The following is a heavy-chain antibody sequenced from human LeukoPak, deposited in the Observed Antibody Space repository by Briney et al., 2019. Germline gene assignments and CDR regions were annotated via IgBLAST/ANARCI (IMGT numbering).Heavy chain of an antibody. Sequence: GRSLRLSCAASGFTFDDYAMHWVRHAPGKGLEWVSGISWNSGSIGYADSVKGRFTISRDNAKNSLYLRMNSLRAEDTALYYCAKDKAYYYYYMDVWGKGTTVTVSS. CDR3: AKDKAYYYYYMDV. J-gene: IGHJ6*03. V-gene: IGHV3-9*01. CDR1: GFTFDDYA. CDR2: ISWNSGSI.